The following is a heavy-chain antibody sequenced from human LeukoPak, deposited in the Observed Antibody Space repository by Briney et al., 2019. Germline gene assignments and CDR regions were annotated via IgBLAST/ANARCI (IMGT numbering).Heavy chain of an antibody. CDR2: TSSDGNIK. CDR3: ARDPVPATARHFDY. J-gene: IGHJ4*02. D-gene: IGHD1-1*01. V-gene: IGHV3-30-3*01. Sequence: GGSLRLSCAASGFAFSSYAMHWVRQAPGKGLEWVAVTSSDGNIKYYADSVKGRFTISRDNSNNTLYLQMNSLRGEDTGVYYCARDPVPATARHFDYWGQGTLVTVSS. CDR1: GFAFSSYA.